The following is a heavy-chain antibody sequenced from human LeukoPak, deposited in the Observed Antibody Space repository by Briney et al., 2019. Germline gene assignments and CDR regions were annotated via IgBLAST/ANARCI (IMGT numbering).Heavy chain of an antibody. CDR3: ARGSRGYTYG. Sequence: SETLSLTCTVSGDSISSSYWSWIRQPPGKGLEWIGYIYYSRSTNYNPSLKSRVTISVDTSKNQFSLKLSSVTAADTAVYYCARGSRGYTYGWGQGTLVTVSS. V-gene: IGHV4-59*01. D-gene: IGHD5-18*01. J-gene: IGHJ4*02. CDR1: GDSISSSY. CDR2: IYYSRST.